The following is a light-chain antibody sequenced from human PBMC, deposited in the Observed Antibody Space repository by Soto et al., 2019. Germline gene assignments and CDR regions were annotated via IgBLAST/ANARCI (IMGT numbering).Light chain of an antibody. J-gene: IGKJ1*01. V-gene: IGKV1-39*01. CDR2: TSS. CDR3: QQSYNTPRT. Sequence: DLQVTQSPPSLSAPVGDRVTITCRTSQPISEYLNWYQQKPGKAPSLLIYTSSNLQTGVPSRFSGSGSGTHFTLTINSLQPEDFATYYCQQSYNTPRTFGQGTKVDIK. CDR1: QPISEY.